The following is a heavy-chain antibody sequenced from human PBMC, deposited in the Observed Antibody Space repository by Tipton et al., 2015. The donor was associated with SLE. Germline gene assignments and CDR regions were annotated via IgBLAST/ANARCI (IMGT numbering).Heavy chain of an antibody. V-gene: IGHV3-74*01. J-gene: IGHJ4*02. D-gene: IGHD2-8*02. Sequence: SLRLSCAASGFTFSSYWMHWVRQAPGKGLVWVSRINSDGSTTTYADSVKGRFTISRDNAKNTLYLYMNSLRAEDTAVYYCARGYCDYSDYWGQGTLVTVSS. CDR1: GFTFSSYW. CDR3: ARGYCDYSDY. CDR2: INSDGSTT.